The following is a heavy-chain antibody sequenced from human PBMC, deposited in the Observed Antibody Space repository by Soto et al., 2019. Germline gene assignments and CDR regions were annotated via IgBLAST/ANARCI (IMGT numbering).Heavy chain of an antibody. CDR2: IYYSGST. V-gene: IGHV4-61*08. J-gene: IGHJ5*02. CDR3: ARIPVDTYMINWFDP. D-gene: IGHD5-18*01. CDR1: GGSVSSGDYY. Sequence: SETLFLTCTVSGGSVSSGDYYWSWIRQPPGKGLEWIGYIYYSGSTNYNPSLKSRVSISLDTSTNQFSLRLTSVTAADTAVYYCARIPVDTYMINWFDPWGQGTLVTVSS.